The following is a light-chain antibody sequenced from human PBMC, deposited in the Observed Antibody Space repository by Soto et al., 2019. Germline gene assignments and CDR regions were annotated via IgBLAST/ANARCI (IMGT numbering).Light chain of an antibody. V-gene: IGKV3-20*01. CDR2: GAS. CDR3: QQYDSSPWT. CDR1: QSVSSSF. Sequence: EIVLTQSPGTLSLSPGERATLSCRASQSVSSSFLAWYQQKPGQAPRLLIYGASNRATGIPYRFSGSGSGTDFTLTISRLEPEDFAVYYCQQYDSSPWTFGQGTKVEIE. J-gene: IGKJ1*01.